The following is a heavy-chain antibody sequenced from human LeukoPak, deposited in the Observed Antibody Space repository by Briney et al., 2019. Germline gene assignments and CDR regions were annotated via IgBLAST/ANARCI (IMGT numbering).Heavy chain of an antibody. CDR3: ARLRYFDRSGAFDI. CDR2: INPNSGGT. D-gene: IGHD3-9*01. CDR1: GYTFTGYY. Sequence: ASVKVSCKASGYTFTGYYMHWVRQAPGQGLEWMGWINPNSGGTNYAQKFQGRVTMTRDTSISTAYMELSRLRSDDTAVYYCARLRYFDRSGAFDIWGQGTMVTASS. J-gene: IGHJ3*02. V-gene: IGHV1-2*02.